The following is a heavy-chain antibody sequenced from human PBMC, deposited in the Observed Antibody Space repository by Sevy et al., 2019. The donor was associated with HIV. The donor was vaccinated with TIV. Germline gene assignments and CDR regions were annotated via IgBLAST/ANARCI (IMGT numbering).Heavy chain of an antibody. V-gene: IGHV3-33*01. Sequence: GGSLRLSCAASGFTFSTYGMHWVRQAPGKGLEWVAVIWYDGSNKYYADSVKGRFTISRDNSKNTLYLQMNSVRAEDTAVYFCVRDFSYCTNGVCFLDFWGQGTLVTVSS. D-gene: IGHD2-8*01. CDR3: VRDFSYCTNGVCFLDF. J-gene: IGHJ4*02. CDR2: IWYDGSNK. CDR1: GFTFSTYG.